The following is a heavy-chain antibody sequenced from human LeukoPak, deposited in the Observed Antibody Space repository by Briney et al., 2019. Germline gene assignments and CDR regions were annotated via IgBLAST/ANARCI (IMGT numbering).Heavy chain of an antibody. CDR2: ISSSSTI. Sequence: GGSLRLSCAASGFTFSSYAMSWVRQAPGKGLEWVSYISSSSTIYYADSVKGRFTISRDNAKNSLYLQMNSLRDEDTAVYYCARDCGIAAAGIDYWGQGTLVTVSS. CDR3: ARDCGIAAAGIDY. J-gene: IGHJ4*02. D-gene: IGHD6-13*01. V-gene: IGHV3-48*02. CDR1: GFTFSSYA.